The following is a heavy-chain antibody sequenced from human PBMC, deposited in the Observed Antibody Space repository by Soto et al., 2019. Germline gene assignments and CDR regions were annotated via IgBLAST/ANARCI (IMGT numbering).Heavy chain of an antibody. Sequence: PSETLSLTCAVYGGSFSGYYWSWIRQPPGKGLEWIGEINHSGSTNYNPSLKSRVTISVDTSKNQFSLKLSSVTAADTAVYYCASRDFDFTGDGFDPWGQGTLVTVSS. J-gene: IGHJ5*02. CDR1: GGSFSGYY. D-gene: IGHD3-9*01. V-gene: IGHV4-34*01. CDR3: ASRDFDFTGDGFDP. CDR2: INHSGST.